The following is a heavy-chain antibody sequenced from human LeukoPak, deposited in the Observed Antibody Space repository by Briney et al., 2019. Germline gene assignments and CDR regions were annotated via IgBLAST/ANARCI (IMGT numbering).Heavy chain of an antibody. J-gene: IGHJ4*02. CDR1: GGSISSSSYY. D-gene: IGHD2-2*03. Sequence: PETLSLTCTVSGGSISSSSYYWGWIRQPPGKGLEWIGSIYYSGSTYYNPSLKSRVTISVDTSKNQFSLKLSSVTAADTAVYYCARLDRGTFWGQGTLVTVSS. V-gene: IGHV4-39*01. CDR3: ARLDRGTF. CDR2: IYYSGST.